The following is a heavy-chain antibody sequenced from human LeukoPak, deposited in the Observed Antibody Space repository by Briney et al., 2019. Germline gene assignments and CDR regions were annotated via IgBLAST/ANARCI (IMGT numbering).Heavy chain of an antibody. Sequence: SETLSLTCTVSGGSISSYYWSWIREPAGKGLEWIGRIYTSGSTNYNPSLKSRVTMSVDTSKNQFSLKLSSVTAADTAVYYCARLSYDSSGYNKFDYWGQGTLVTVSS. CDR3: ARLSYDSSGYNKFDY. CDR2: IYTSGST. J-gene: IGHJ4*02. CDR1: GGSISSYY. D-gene: IGHD3-22*01. V-gene: IGHV4-4*07.